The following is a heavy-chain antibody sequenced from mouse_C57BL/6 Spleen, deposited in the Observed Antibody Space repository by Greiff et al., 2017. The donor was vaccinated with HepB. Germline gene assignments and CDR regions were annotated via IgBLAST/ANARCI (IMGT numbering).Heavy chain of an antibody. D-gene: IGHD1-1*02. CDR1: GYTFSSYW. V-gene: IGHV1-69*01. Sequence: VQLQQSGAELVMPGASVKLSCEASGYTFSSYWMHWVKQRPGQGLEWIGEIDPSDSYTNYNQKFKGKSTLTVDKSSSTAYMQLSSLTSEDSAVYYCARYGYDAMDYWGQGTSVTVSS. J-gene: IGHJ4*01. CDR2: IDPSDSYT. CDR3: ARYGYDAMDY.